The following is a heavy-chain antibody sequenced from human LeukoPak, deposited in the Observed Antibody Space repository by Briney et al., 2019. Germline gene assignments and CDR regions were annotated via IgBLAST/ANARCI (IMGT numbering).Heavy chain of an antibody. CDR3: ARGVWFGESWAGY. CDR1: GFTFSSYA. CDR2: FSGSAGTT. J-gene: IGHJ4*02. V-gene: IGHV3-23*01. Sequence: GGSLRLSCAASGFTFSSYAMTWVRQAPGKGPEWVSAFSGSAGTTYYADSVKGRFTISRDNSKNTLYLQMNSLKAEDTAVYYCARGVWFGESWAGYWGQGTLVTVSS. D-gene: IGHD3-10*01.